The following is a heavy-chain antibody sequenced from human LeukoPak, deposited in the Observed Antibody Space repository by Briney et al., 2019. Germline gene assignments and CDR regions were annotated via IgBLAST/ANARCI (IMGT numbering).Heavy chain of an antibody. Sequence: SETLSLTCAVYGGSFSGYYWSWIRQPPGKGLEWIGEINHSGSTNYNPSLKSRVTISVDTSKNQFSLKLSSVTAADTAVYYCARGFGYCSSTSCYMSSYYYYMDVWGKGTTVTVSS. J-gene: IGHJ6*03. V-gene: IGHV4-34*01. CDR1: GGSFSGYY. CDR2: INHSGST. D-gene: IGHD2-2*02. CDR3: ARGFGYCSSTSCYMSSYYYYMDV.